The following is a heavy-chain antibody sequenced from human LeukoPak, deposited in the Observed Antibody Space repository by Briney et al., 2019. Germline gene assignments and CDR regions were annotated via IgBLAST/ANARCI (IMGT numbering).Heavy chain of an antibody. CDR2: IQHGGNT. D-gene: IGHD3-22*01. V-gene: IGHV4-4*02. Sequence: SETLSLTCAVSGGSINSSRWWSWVRQTPGKGLEWMGEIQHGGNTNYNPSLKSRVIMSVDKSKKQFSLKLTPVTAEDTAVYYCATKAPYSSGYYGWGQGTLVTVSS. CDR3: ATKAPYSSGYYG. CDR1: GGSINSSRW. J-gene: IGHJ4*02.